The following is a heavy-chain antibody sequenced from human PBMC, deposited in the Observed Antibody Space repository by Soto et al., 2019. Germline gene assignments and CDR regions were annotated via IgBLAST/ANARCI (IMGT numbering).Heavy chain of an antibody. V-gene: IGHV1-18*01. J-gene: IGHJ6*01. CDR1: GYTFTSYG. CDR2: ISAYNGNT. D-gene: IGHD6-19*01. CDR3: ARSSSSGWYPYYYGMEV. Sequence: ASVKVSCKASGYTFTSYGISWVRQAPGQGLEWMGWISAYNGNTNYAQKLQGRVTMTTDTSTSTAYMELRSLRSDDTAVYYCARSSSSGWYPYYYGMEVWVQGTTVTVSS.